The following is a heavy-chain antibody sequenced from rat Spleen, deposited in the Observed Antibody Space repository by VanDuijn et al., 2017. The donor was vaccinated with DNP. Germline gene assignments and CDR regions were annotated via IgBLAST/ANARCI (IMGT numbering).Heavy chain of an antibody. CDR1: GFTFSDYY. Sequence: EVQLVESGGGLVQPGRSLKLSCAASGFTFSDYYMAWVRQAPKKGLEWVASISYEGSSTYYGDSVKGRFTISRENAESTLYLLMDSLRSEDTAAYYCAREGLLPFDYWGQGVMVTVSS. V-gene: IGHV5-22*01. CDR2: ISYEGSST. D-gene: IGHD1-1*01. CDR3: AREGLLPFDY. J-gene: IGHJ2*01.